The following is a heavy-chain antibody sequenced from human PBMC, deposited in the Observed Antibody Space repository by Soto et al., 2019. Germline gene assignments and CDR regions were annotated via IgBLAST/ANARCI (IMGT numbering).Heavy chain of an antibody. V-gene: IGHV3-33*01. CDR2: IWHDGSNK. D-gene: IGHD1-26*01. Sequence: VQLVESGGGVVQPGRSLRLSCAASGFTFTDYGMHWVRQAPGKGLEWVAAIWHDGSNKLYSDSVKGRFTISRDDSKNTVYVQMNSLRPEDTALYYCARFSTTWEFDYWGQGTLVTVSS. CDR3: ARFSTTWEFDY. CDR1: GFTFTDYG. J-gene: IGHJ4*02.